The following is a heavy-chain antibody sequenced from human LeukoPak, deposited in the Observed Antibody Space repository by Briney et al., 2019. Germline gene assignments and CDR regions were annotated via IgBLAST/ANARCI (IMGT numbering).Heavy chain of an antibody. Sequence: GESLRLSCAASGFTFSSHSMNWVRQAPGKGLEWVSYISSSSSTIYYADSVKGRLTISRDNAKNSLYLQMNSLRAEDTAVYYCARGAYYYEDWGQGTLVTVSS. V-gene: IGHV3-48*01. D-gene: IGHD3-22*01. CDR2: ISSSSSTI. CDR3: ARGAYYYED. J-gene: IGHJ4*02. CDR1: GFTFSSHS.